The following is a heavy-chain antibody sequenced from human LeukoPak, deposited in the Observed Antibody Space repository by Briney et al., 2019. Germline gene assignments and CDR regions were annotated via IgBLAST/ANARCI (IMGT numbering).Heavy chain of an antibody. CDR1: GYTFTGYY. V-gene: IGHV1-2*02. CDR3: ARGDYYGSGKVVAA. D-gene: IGHD3-10*01. J-gene: IGHJ5*02. Sequence: ASVKVSCKASGYTFTGYYIHWVRQAPGQGLEWMGWINPNSGGTNYAQKFQDRVTMTRDTSISTAYMELSLLRSDDTAVYYCARGDYYGSGKVVAAWGQGTLATVSS. CDR2: INPNSGGT.